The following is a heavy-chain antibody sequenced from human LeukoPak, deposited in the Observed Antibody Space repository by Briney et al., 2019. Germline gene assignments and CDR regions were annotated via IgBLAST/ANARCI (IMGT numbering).Heavy chain of an antibody. CDR2: IYHSGST. CDR3: ARGVYYYGSGSFNWFDP. CDR1: GGSISSSNW. J-gene: IGHJ5*02. D-gene: IGHD3-10*01. Sequence: SGTLSLTCAVSGGSISSSNWWSWVRQPPGKGLEWIGEIYHSGSTNYNPSLKSRVTISVDKSKNQFSLKLSSVTAADTAVYYCARGVYYYGSGSFNWFDPWGQGTLVTVSS. V-gene: IGHV4-4*02.